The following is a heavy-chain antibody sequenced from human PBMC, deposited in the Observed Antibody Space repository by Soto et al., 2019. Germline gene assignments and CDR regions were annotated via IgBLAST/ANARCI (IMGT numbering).Heavy chain of an antibody. CDR3: VRGPAGSGWSYDY. D-gene: IGHD6-19*01. J-gene: IGHJ4*02. CDR2: INHSGST. V-gene: IGHV4-34*01. Sequence: SETLSLTCTVSGGSISNYFWSWIRQTPGKGLEWIGEINHSGSTKYNPSLKSRVTISKDMSRNQFSLRMSSVTAADTALYYCVRGPAGSGWSYDYWGQGTLVTVSS. CDR1: GGSISNYF.